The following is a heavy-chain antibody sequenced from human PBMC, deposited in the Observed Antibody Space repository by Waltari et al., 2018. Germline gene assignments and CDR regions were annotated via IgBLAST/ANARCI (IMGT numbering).Heavy chain of an antibody. Sequence: EVQLVETGGGLIQPGGSLRLSCAASGFTVSSNYMTWVRQAPGKGLEWVSVIYSTGSGGDTYYADSVKGRFTISRDNSKNTLYLQMNSLRAEDTAVYYCARDRGLWGQGTLVTVSS. J-gene: IGHJ4*02. V-gene: IGHV3-53*02. D-gene: IGHD3-10*01. CDR2: IYSTGSGGDT. CDR1: GFTVSSNY. CDR3: ARDRGL.